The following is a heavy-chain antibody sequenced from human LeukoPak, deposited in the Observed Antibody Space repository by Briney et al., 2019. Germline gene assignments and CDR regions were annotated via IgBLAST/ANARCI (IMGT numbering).Heavy chain of an antibody. D-gene: IGHD3-9*01. CDR2: IRHEGSNK. Sequence: GGSLRHSCAASGFTFSSYEMNWVREAPGKGLEWVAFIRHEGSNKYYADSVKSGFTISRDNSQNTLYLQMKSLRAEDTVVYYCAKGTKLLVFTRDHYIDVWGKGTSVTIS. CDR1: GFTFSSYE. V-gene: IGHV3-30*02. CDR3: AKGTKLLVFTRDHYIDV. J-gene: IGHJ6*03.